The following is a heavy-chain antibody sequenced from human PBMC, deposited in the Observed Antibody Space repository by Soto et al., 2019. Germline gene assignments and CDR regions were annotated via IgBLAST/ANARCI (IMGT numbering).Heavy chain of an antibody. J-gene: IGHJ6*02. V-gene: IGHV3-30*18. CDR1: GFTFSSYG. CDR2: ISYDGSNK. D-gene: IGHD2-15*01. Sequence: GGSLRLSCAASGFTFSSYGMHWVRQAPGKGLEWVAVISYDGSNKYYADSVKGRFTISRDNSKNTLYLQMNSLRAEDTAVYYCAKDLPGYCSGGSCPQPTYYYYGMDVWGQGTTVTVSS. CDR3: AKDLPGYCSGGSCPQPTYYYYGMDV.